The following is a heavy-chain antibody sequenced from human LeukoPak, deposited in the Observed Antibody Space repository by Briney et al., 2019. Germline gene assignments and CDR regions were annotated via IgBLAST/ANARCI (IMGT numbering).Heavy chain of an antibody. CDR1: GGSISSGSYY. J-gene: IGHJ4*02. CDR2: IYTSGST. D-gene: IGHD2-21*01. CDR3: ARVGMWWAIDY. Sequence: SETLSLTCTVSGGSISSGSYYWSWIRQPAGKGLEWIGRIYTSGSTNYTPSLKSRVTISVDTSKNQFSLKLSSVTAADTAVYYCARVGMWWAIDYWGQGTLVTVSS. V-gene: IGHV4-61*02.